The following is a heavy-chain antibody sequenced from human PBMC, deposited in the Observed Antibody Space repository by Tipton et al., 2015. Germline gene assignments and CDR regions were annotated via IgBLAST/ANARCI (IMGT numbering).Heavy chain of an antibody. CDR3: ARDRSGHYYDEGGLDF. CDR1: GGSIKTGDDY. J-gene: IGHJ6*02. CDR2: IFKTGST. D-gene: IGHD3-22*01. V-gene: IGHV4-30-4*08. Sequence: TLSLTCTVSGGSIKTGDDYWSWIRQPPGKGLEWIGDIFKTGSTYYNLSLKTRVIISVDTSKNQFSLNLTSVTAADTAVYYCARDRSGHYYDEGGLDFWGQGTTVTVSS.